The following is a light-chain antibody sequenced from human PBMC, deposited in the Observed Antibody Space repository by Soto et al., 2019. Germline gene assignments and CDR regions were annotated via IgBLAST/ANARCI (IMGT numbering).Light chain of an antibody. Sequence: QMTRSASTLCSSVGHTLTITCRASQSINNLLAWYQQKPGKAPKFLIYDVSTLESGVPSRFSGSGSGTEGTITISSLQTEDCATYYCQQSDSYPLTFGGGTKVDIK. CDR1: QSINNL. CDR3: QQSDSYPLT. CDR2: DVS. V-gene: IGKV1-5*01. J-gene: IGKJ4*01.